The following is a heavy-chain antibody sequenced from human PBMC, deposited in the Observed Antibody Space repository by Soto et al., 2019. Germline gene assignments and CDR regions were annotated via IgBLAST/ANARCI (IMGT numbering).Heavy chain of an antibody. CDR1: RGTRGGLAYY. D-gene: IGHD3-16*01. CDR3: ARAYYDYIRGYSFAY. CDR2: LYYRGYT. J-gene: IGHJ4*02. V-gene: IGHV4-31*03. Sequence: SETLSLPSSVSRGTRGGLAYYWTCIRQHPGQGLELVGDLYYRGYTRYNPSRRSRLSISVDTSKNQFSRKRTSVTDADTAVYYCARAYYDYIRGYSFAYWGQGARVTVSS.